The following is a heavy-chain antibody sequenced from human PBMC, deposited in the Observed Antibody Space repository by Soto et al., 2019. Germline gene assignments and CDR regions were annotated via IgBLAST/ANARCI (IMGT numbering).Heavy chain of an antibody. J-gene: IGHJ4*02. CDR2: ISSNGGST. Sequence: GGPLRLSCSASGFSFSRYAMHWVSQAPGKGLEYVSAISSNGGSTYYADSVKGRFTISRDNSKNTLYLQMSSLRAEDTAVYYCVIFTVTTIIFDYWGQGTLVTVSS. V-gene: IGHV3-64D*08. CDR3: VIFTVTTIIFDY. CDR1: GFSFSRYA. D-gene: IGHD4-17*01.